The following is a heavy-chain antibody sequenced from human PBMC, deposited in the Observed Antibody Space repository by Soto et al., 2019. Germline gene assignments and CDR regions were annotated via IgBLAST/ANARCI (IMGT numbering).Heavy chain of an antibody. CDR3: ARDQLWLRYYYYGMDV. J-gene: IGHJ6*02. CDR1: GGSFSGYY. Sequence: SETLSLTCAVYGGSFSGYYWSWIRQPPGKGLEWIGEINHSGSTNYNPSLKSRVTISVDTSKNQFSLKLSSVTAADTAVYYCARDQLWLRYYYYGMDVWGQGTTVTVSS. D-gene: IGHD5-18*01. CDR2: INHSGST. V-gene: IGHV4-34*01.